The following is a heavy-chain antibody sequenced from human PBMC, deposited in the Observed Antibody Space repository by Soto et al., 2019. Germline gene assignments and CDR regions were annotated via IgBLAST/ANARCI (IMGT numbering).Heavy chain of an antibody. CDR3: ARSDYCGGDCYAFLDY. J-gene: IGHJ4*02. CDR1: GGTFRSYA. Sequence: QVLLVQSGAEVKKPGSSVRVSCKASGGTFRSYAISWVRQAPGQGLEWIGGIIPIFGAANYAQKFQGRLTIIADESTSTSYMELSSLRSDDTAVYYCARSDYCGGDCYAFLDYWGQGTLV. CDR2: IIPIFGAA. D-gene: IGHD2-21*02. V-gene: IGHV1-69*12.